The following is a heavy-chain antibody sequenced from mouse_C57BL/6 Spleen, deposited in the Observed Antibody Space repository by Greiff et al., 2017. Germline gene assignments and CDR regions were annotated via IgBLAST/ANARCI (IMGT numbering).Heavy chain of an antibody. J-gene: IGHJ3*01. CDR3: ARDDGGVIFAY. D-gene: IGHD1-1*01. CDR2: IGHEDGET. V-gene: IGHV14-2*01. CDR1: GFNIKDYY. Sequence: VQLMESGAELVKPGASVKLSCTASGFNIKDYYMHWEKQRTEQGLEWIGRIGHEDGETKYAPKFQGKATITADTSSNTAYLQLSSLTSEDTAVYYCARDDGGVIFAYWGQGTLVTVSA.